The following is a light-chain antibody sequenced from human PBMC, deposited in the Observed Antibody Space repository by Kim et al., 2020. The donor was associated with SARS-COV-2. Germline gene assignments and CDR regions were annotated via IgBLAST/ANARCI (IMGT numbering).Light chain of an antibody. Sequence: VLTQSPATLSLSPGERATLSCRASQSIRTDLAWYQQKPGQAPRLLIFDASNRATGIPVRFSGSGSGTDFTLTISSLEPEDFAVYYCQQRNIWPRTFGQGTKLEI. CDR2: DAS. V-gene: IGKV3-11*01. J-gene: IGKJ2*01. CDR1: QSIRTD. CDR3: QQRNIWPRT.